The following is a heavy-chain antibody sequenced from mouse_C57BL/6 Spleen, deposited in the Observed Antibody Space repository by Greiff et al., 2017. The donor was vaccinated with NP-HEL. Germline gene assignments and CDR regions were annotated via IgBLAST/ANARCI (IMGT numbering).Heavy chain of an antibody. J-gene: IGHJ2*01. D-gene: IGHD3-2*02. V-gene: IGHV1-4*01. Sequence: VQLQQSGAELARPGASVKMSCKASGYTFTSYTMHWVNQRPGQGLEWIGYINPSSGYTKYNQKFKDKATLTADKSSSTAYMQLSSLTSEDSAVYYCAREGSSCLFDYWGQGTTLTVSS. CDR3: AREGSSCLFDY. CDR1: GYTFTSYT. CDR2: INPSSGYT.